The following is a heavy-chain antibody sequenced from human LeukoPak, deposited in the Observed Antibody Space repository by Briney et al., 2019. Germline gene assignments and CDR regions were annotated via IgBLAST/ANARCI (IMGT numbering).Heavy chain of an antibody. D-gene: IGHD4-23*01. CDR2: ISAYNGNT. CDR1: GYTFTSYG. Sequence: ASVKVSCKASGYTFTSYGISWVRQAPGQGLEWMGWISAYNGNTNYAQKLQGRVTMTTDTSTSTAYMELRSLRSDDTAVYYCARSQGGNSNSNGFDFWGQGTLVTVSS. J-gene: IGHJ4*02. V-gene: IGHV1-18*01. CDR3: ARSQGGNSNSNGFDF.